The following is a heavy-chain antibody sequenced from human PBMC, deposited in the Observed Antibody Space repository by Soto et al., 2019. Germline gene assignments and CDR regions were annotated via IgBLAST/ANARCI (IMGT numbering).Heavy chain of an antibody. CDR2: IYYSGST. V-gene: IGHV4-39*01. Sequence: QLQLQESGPGLVKPSETLSLTCTVSGGSISSSSYYWGWIRQPPGKGLEWIGSIYYSGSTYYNPSLKSRVTLSVDTSKNQFPLKLSSVTAADTAVYYCAGHGGVLGGSPLDPWGQGTLVTVSS. CDR1: GGSISSSSYY. CDR3: AGHGGVLGGSPLDP. D-gene: IGHD1-26*01. J-gene: IGHJ5*02.